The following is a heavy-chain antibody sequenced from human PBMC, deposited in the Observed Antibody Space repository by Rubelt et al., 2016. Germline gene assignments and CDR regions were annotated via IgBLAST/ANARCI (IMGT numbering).Heavy chain of an antibody. CDR2: LRWDGST. CDR1: GFTFADYA. D-gene: IGHD1-7*01. V-gene: IGHV3-43D*03. J-gene: IGHJ4*02. CDR3: SKGGSKLRGWVGYFDY. Sequence: EVQLVESGGVVVQPGGSLRLSCAASGFTFADYAMHWVRQAPGKGLEWVSLLRWDGSTYYADSVKGRLTISRENSKNSRDLQMTRLRADDAALYYCSKGGSKLRGWVGYFDYWGQGTLVTVSS.